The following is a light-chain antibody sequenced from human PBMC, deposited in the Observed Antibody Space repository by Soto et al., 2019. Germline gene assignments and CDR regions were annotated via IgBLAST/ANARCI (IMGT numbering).Light chain of an antibody. J-gene: IGKJ4*01. Sequence: EVVMTQSPATLSVSLGDRATLSCRASQSVSSNLAWYQQKPGQAPRLLIYGASTRATGIPARFSGSGSGTEFTLTISSLQSEDFAVYYCQQYNSWPLTFGGGTKVEIK. CDR1: QSVSSN. CDR3: QQYNSWPLT. CDR2: GAS. V-gene: IGKV3-15*01.